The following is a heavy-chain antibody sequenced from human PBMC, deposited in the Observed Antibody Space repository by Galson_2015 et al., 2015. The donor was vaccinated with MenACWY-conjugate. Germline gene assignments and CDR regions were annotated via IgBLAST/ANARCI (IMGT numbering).Heavy chain of an antibody. CDR1: GDSVSSNSAA. Sequence: CAISGDSVSSNSAAWNWIRQSPSRGLKWLGRTYYRSKWYNDYAVSVKSRITINPDTSKNQFSLHLNSVTPEDTAVYYCAGVRGGSHNWVDPWGQGTLVTVSS. CDR2: TYYRSKWYN. CDR3: AGVRGGSHNWVDP. V-gene: IGHV6-1*01. D-gene: IGHD2-15*01. J-gene: IGHJ5*02.